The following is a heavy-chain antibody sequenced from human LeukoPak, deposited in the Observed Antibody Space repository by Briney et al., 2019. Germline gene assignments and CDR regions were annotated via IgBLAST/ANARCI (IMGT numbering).Heavy chain of an antibody. V-gene: IGHV4-61*09. CDR2: IYYSGSP. D-gene: IGHD2-15*01. CDR3: ARQTGVAVATFYFDD. J-gene: IGHJ4*02. CDR1: DGSITSGSYY. Sequence: SQTLSPTCTVSDGSITSGSYYWSWIRQPPGRGLEWLANIYYSGSPNYNPYLKSRVTISVDTSRHQLCLKLSSVTAADTAVYYCARQTGVAVATFYFDDWGQGTQVTVSS.